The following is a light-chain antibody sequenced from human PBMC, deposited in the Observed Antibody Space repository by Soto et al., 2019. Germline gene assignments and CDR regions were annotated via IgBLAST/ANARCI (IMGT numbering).Light chain of an antibody. CDR3: QSYDRSLSGSKV. V-gene: IGLV1-40*01. CDR2: GNS. J-gene: IGLJ1*01. Sequence: QSVLTQPPSVSGAPGQRVTISCTGSSSNIGAGYDVHWYQQLPGTAPKLLIYGNSNRPSGVPDRFSGSKSGTSASLAITGLQAEDEADYYCQSYDRSLSGSKVFGTGNKVTVL. CDR1: SSNIGAGYD.